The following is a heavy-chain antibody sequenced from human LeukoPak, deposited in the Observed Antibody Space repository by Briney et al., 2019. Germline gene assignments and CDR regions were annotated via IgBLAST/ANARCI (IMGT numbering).Heavy chain of an antibody. Sequence: SETLSLTCTVSGYSISSGYYWGWIRQPPGQGLEWIGSIYHSGSTYYNPSLKSRVTISVDTSKNQFSLKLSSVTAADTAVYYCARVIGWLRFDAFDIWGQGTMVTVSS. CDR1: GYSISSGYY. D-gene: IGHD5-12*01. V-gene: IGHV4-38-2*02. CDR2: IYHSGST. CDR3: ARVIGWLRFDAFDI. J-gene: IGHJ3*02.